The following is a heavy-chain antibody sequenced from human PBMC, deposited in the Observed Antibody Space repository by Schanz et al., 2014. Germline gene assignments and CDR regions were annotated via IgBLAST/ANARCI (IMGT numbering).Heavy chain of an antibody. Sequence: EVQLVASGGGLDQPGGSLRLSCTASGFTFSDYWMSWVRQAQGKGLEWVSAMNERHSSIYYGDSVRGRCTISRDNATNTLSLQMNSLRARDTAVYYCARKVVGTIGGYCDYWGQGTLVIVSS. CDR3: ARKVVGTIGGYCDY. V-gene: IGHV3-23*04. J-gene: IGHJ4*02. CDR2: MNERHSSI. CDR1: GFTFSDYW. D-gene: IGHD3-16*01.